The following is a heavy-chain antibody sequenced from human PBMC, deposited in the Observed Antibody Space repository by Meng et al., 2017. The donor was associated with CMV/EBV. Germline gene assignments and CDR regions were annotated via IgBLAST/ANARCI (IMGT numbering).Heavy chain of an antibody. D-gene: IGHD3-3*01. CDR3: ARRFRGAFDI. CDR2: IYSGGTT. V-gene: IGHV3-53*01. Sequence: SCAPSGFTVSSNYMNWVRQAPGKGLEWVSVIYSGGTTYYADSVKGRFTISRDNSKNTLYLQMNSLRAEDTAVYYCARRFRGAFDIWGQGTMVTVSS. J-gene: IGHJ3*02. CDR1: GFTVSSNY.